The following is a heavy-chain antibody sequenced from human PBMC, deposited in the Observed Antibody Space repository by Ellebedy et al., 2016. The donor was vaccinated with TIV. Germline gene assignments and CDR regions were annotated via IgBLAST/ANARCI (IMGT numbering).Heavy chain of an antibody. V-gene: IGHV4-4*07. CDR2: RFTSGNT. CDR3: AGESQTTGYNWFDP. D-gene: IGHD4-17*01. Sequence: PSETLSLTCTVHGGSINSYYWNWIRQPAGKGLEWIGRRFTSGNTKYNPSLRSRVTISLDTSTNQFSRKLTSVTAADTAVYFCAGESQTTGYNWFDPWGQGLLVTVSS. CDR1: GGSINSYY. J-gene: IGHJ5*02.